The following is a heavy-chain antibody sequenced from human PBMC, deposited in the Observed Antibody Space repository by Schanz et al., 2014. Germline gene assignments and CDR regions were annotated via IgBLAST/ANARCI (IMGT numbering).Heavy chain of an antibody. CDR2: INTGSNYI. Sequence: QVHLLGSGGGLVEPGGSLRLSCAASGFSFSDYYMSWIRQAPGKGLEWISFINTGSNYINYADSVKGRFTISRDNTKNSLFLQLNSLRADDTAVYYCARVKYCTITRCYRTETEGIYYMDVWGKGTTVTVSS. CDR3: ARVKYCTITRCYRTETEGIYYMDV. V-gene: IGHV3-11*05. D-gene: IGHD2-2*01. CDR1: GFSFSDYY. J-gene: IGHJ6*03.